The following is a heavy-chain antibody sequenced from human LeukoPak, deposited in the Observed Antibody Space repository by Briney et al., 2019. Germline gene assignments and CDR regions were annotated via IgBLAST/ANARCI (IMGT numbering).Heavy chain of an antibody. CDR1: GGSISSGTHY. J-gene: IGHJ4*02. D-gene: IGHD3-16*01. CDR2: IYYTGVT. Sequence: SETLSLTCTVSGGSISSGTHYYNWIRQHPGKGLEWIGYIYYTGVTSYNPSLKSRVTMSVDTSMDQVSLKLSSLTAADTAVYYCAASSGVTLGRFWGQGTLVTVSS. V-gene: IGHV4-31*03. CDR3: AASSGVTLGRF.